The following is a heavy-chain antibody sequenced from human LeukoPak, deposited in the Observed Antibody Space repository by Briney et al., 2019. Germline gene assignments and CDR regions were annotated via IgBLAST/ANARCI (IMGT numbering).Heavy chain of an antibody. CDR3: ARSGSYGGAFDY. CDR2: IKHGGGT. CDR1: GGSFSDYY. Sequence: SETLSLTCDVYGGSFSDYYWTWIRQPPGKGPEWIGEIKHGGGTNYNPSLKSRVTISVDTSKNQFSLKLNSVTAADTAVFYCARSGSYGGAFDYWGQGTLVTVSS. V-gene: IGHV4-34*01. J-gene: IGHJ4*02. D-gene: IGHD1-26*01.